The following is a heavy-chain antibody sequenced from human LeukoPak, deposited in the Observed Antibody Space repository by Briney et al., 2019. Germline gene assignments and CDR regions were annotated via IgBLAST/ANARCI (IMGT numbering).Heavy chain of an antibody. D-gene: IGHD5-12*01. CDR2: SSGSGDSA. Sequence: GGTLRLSCEATGFSFSSYAMSWVRQAPGEGLEWVSASSGSGDSADYADAVKGRFTISRDNAKNSLYLQMNSLRAEDTAVYYCARGPVDSLNWFDPWGQGTLVTVSS. CDR1: GFSFSSYA. CDR3: ARGPVDSLNWFDP. J-gene: IGHJ5*02. V-gene: IGHV3-23*01.